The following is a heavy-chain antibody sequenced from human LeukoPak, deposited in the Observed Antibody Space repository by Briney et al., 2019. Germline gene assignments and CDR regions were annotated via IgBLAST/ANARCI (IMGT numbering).Heavy chain of an antibody. Sequence: SQTLSLTCAVSGGSISSGTYYWNWIRQPAGKALEWIGRIYSSGSTNYIPSLKSRMTISVDTSRNQLSLKLSSVTAADTAVYYCARDGAAAGYNWFDPWGQGTLVTVSS. D-gene: IGHD6-13*01. J-gene: IGHJ5*02. CDR1: GGSISSGTYY. V-gene: IGHV4-61*02. CDR2: IYSSGST. CDR3: ARDGAAAGYNWFDP.